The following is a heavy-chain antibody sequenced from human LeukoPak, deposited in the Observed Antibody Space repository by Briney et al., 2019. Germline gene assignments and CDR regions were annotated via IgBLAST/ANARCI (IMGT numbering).Heavy chain of an antibody. CDR3: ARPWLKGGATVVTPTYFDY. Sequence: SETLSLTCAVHGGSFSGYLWSWIRQSPGKGLEWIGEINYSGSTTNYNPSLKSRVTISVDTSKNQFSLKLSSETAADTAVYYCARPWLKGGATVVTPTYFDYWGQGTLVTVSS. V-gene: IGHV4-34*01. D-gene: IGHD2-15*01. CDR1: GGSFSGYL. CDR2: INYSGST. J-gene: IGHJ4*02.